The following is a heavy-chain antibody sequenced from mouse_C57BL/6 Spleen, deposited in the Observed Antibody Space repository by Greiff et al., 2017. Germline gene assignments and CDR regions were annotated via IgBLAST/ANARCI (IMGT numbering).Heavy chain of an antibody. CDR2: HDPNSGGT. Sequence: QVKLQQPGAELVKPGASVKLSCKASGYTFTSYWMHWVKQRPGRGLEWIGRHDPNSGGTKYNEKFKSKATLTVDKPSSTAYMQLSSLTSEDSAVYYCARGGPYWSFDYWGQGTTLTVSS. CDR3: ARGGPYWSFDY. D-gene: IGHD3-3*01. V-gene: IGHV1-72*01. CDR1: GYTFTSYW. J-gene: IGHJ2*01.